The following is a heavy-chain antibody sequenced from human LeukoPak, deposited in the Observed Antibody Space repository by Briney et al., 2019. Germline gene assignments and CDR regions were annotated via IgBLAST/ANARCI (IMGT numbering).Heavy chain of an antibody. V-gene: IGHV3-21*05. CDR2: ISSSGDYT. CDR3: ARELLWFGELDYYFYGTDV. CDR1: GFIFSSYG. J-gene: IGHJ6*02. Sequence: GGSLRLSCAASGFIFSSYGMSWVRQAPGKGLEWVSYISSSGDYTNYADSVKGRFTISRDNPKNSLYLQVNSLRAEDTAVYYCARELLWFGELDYYFYGTDVWGQGTTVTVSS. D-gene: IGHD3-10*01.